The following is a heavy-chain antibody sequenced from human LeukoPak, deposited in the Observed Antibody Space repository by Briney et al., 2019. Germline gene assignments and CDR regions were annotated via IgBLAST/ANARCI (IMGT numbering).Heavy chain of an antibody. D-gene: IGHD1-26*01. V-gene: IGHV4-39*07. J-gene: IGHJ4*02. CDR2: ISYSGST. CDR3: VRVNSGSISDS. CDR1: GGSSSSSIYY. Sequence: SETLSLTCTVSGGSSSSSIYYWGWIRQPPGKGLEWIASISYSGSTYYNPSVKSRVTISRDTSKNQFSLSLTSVTAADTAVYYCVRVNSGSISDSWGQGTLVTVSS.